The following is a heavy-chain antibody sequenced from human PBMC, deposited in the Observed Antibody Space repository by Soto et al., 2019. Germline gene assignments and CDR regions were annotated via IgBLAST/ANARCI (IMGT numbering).Heavy chain of an antibody. D-gene: IGHD6-13*01. CDR1: GGSFSGYY. V-gene: IGHV4-34*01. J-gene: IGHJ6*02. CDR2: INHSGST. CDR3: ATPYSSSWYRPPGYYYGMDV. Sequence: PSETLSLTCAVYGGSFSGYYWSWIRQPPGKGLEWIGEINHSGSTNYNPSLKSRVTISVDTSKNQFSLKLSSVTAADTAVYYCATPYSSSWYRPPGYYYGMDVWGQGTTVTVSS.